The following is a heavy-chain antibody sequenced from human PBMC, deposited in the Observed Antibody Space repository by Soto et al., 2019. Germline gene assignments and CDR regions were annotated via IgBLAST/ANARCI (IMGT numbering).Heavy chain of an antibody. CDR1: GLTFSSYA. CDR2: ISGSDGST. Sequence: PGGSLRLSSPASGLTFSSYAMNWVRQAPGKGLEWVSVISGSDGSTYYADSVKGRFTISRDNSKNTLNLQMNSLRAEDTAVYYCARRSSSWYFDYWAQGTLVTVSS. J-gene: IGHJ4*02. D-gene: IGHD6-13*01. CDR3: ARRSSSWYFDY. V-gene: IGHV3-23*01.